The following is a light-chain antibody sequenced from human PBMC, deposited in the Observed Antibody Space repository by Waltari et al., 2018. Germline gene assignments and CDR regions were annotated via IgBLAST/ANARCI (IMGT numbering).Light chain of an antibody. V-gene: IGLV1-47*01. CDR2: RNN. CDR1: SSNIGSNY. J-gene: IGLJ2*01. CDR3: AAWDDSLSGPVV. Sequence: QSVLTQPPSASGTPGQRVTISCSGSSSNIGSNYVYWYQQLPGTAPKLLIYRNNQRPSGGPDRFSGSKSGTSASLAISGLRSEDEADDYCAAWDDSLSGPVVFGGGTKLTVL.